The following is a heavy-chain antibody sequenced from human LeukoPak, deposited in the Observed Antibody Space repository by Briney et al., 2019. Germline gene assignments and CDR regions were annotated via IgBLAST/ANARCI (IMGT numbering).Heavy chain of an antibody. D-gene: IGHD3-10*01. CDR2: MNPNSGNT. V-gene: IGHV1-8*01. CDR1: GYTFTSYD. J-gene: IGHJ5*02. Sequence: ASVKVSCKASGYTFTSYDINWVRQATGQGLEWMGWMNPNSGNTGYAQRFQGRVTMTRNTSISTAYMELSSLRSEDTAVYYCARGCHRMVRGVSWFDPWGQGTLVTVSS. CDR3: ARGCHRMVRGVSWFDP.